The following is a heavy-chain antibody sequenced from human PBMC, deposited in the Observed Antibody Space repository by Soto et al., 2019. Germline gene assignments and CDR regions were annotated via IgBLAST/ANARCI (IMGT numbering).Heavy chain of an antibody. CDR3: ARDNGATIFGGPSCFDY. D-gene: IGHD3-3*01. CDR1: GFTFSSYS. Sequence: GGSLRLSCAASGFTFSSYSMNWVRQAPGKGLEWVSSISSSSSYIYYADSVKGRFTISRDNAKNSLYLQMNSLRAEDTAVYYCARDNGATIFGGPSCFDYWGQGTLVTVSS. CDR2: ISSSSSYI. V-gene: IGHV3-21*01. J-gene: IGHJ4*02.